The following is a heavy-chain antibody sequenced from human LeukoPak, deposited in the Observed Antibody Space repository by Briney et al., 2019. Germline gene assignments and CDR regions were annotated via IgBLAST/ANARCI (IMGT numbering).Heavy chain of an antibody. CDR3: ARGGTWYYAFDY. Sequence: SETLSLTCIVSGGSISSGGDFWSWFRQHPGKGLEWIGYIYYNGFTYHNPSLKSRVTISVDTSKNQFSLEVSSVTAADTAVYYCARGGTWYYAFDYWGQGTLVTVSS. V-gene: IGHV4-31*03. CDR2: IYYNGFT. CDR1: GGSISSGGDF. D-gene: IGHD2-15*01. J-gene: IGHJ4*02.